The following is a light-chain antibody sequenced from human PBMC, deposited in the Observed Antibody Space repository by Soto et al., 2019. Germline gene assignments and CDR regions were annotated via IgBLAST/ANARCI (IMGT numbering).Light chain of an antibody. Sequence: QSVLTQPASVSGYPGQSITISCTGTSSDVGASKYVSWYQQHPGEAPKLILYEVTYRPSGVSNRFSGAKSGNTASLTISGLQAEDAADYYCCSYAGSSQVFGTGTKVTVL. J-gene: IGLJ1*01. CDR1: SSDVGASKY. CDR3: CSYAGSSQV. V-gene: IGLV2-14*01. CDR2: EVT.